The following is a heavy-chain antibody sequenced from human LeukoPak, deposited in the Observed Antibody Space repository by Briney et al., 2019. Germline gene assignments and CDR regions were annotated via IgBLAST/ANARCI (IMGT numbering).Heavy chain of an antibody. J-gene: IGHJ5*02. CDR2: INPNSGGT. CDR1: GYIFTGYY. D-gene: IGHD2-2*01. CDR3: ARLDCSSTSCYEANWFDP. Sequence: ASVKVSCKASGYIFTGYYMHWVRQAPGQGLEWMGWINPNSGGTNYAQNFQGRVTMTRDTSISTAYMELSRPRSDDTAVYYCARLDCSSTSCYEANWFDPWGQGTLVTVSS. V-gene: IGHV1-2*02.